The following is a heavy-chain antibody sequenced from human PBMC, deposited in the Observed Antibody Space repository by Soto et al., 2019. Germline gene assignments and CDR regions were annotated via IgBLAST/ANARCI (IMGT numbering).Heavy chain of an antibody. CDR2: ISPHKGDT. D-gene: IGHD4-17*01. Sequence: ASVKVSCKTSGYTFSSIGISWVRQAPGQGLEWMGWISPHKGDTYYAQRLQGRVTMTTDTSTSTAYMELRSLESDDTAVYYCARVGGYYGDYPNFDYWGQGALVTVSS. V-gene: IGHV1-18*01. CDR1: GYTFSSIG. CDR3: ARVGGYYGDYPNFDY. J-gene: IGHJ4*02.